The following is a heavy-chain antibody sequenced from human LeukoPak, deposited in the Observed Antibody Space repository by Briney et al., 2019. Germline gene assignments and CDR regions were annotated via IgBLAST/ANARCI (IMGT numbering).Heavy chain of an antibody. CDR1: GGSISMSNYY. CDR3: ARDQVREEDAFDI. J-gene: IGHJ3*02. D-gene: IGHD1-26*01. V-gene: IGHV4-39*07. Sequence: SETLSLTCTVSGGSISMSNYYWAWIRQPPGKGLEWIGSIYYSGSTYYNPSLKSRVTISVDTSKNQFSLKLSSVTAADTAVYYCARDQVREEDAFDIWGQGTMVTVSS. CDR2: IYYSGST.